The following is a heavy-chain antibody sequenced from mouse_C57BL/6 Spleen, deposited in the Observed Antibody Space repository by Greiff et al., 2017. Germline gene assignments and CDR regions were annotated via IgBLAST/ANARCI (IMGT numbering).Heavy chain of an antibody. CDR3: AYGGPWYFDV. CDR2: IDPANGNT. V-gene: IGHV14-3*01. D-gene: IGHD1-1*02. J-gene: IGHJ1*03. CDR1: GFNIKNTY. Sequence: VQLKESVAELVRPGASVKLSCTASGFNIKNTYMHWVQQRPEQGLEWIGRIDPANGNTKYAPKFPGKATITADTSSHTAYLQLSSLTSEDSAIYYCAYGGPWYFDVWGTGTPVTVSA.